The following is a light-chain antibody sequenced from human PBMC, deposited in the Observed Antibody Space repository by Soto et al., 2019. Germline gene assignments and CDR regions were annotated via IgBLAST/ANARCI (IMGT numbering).Light chain of an antibody. J-gene: IGKJ1*01. CDR3: QQYGTSWT. Sequence: EIWLTQSPATLSLSPGERATLSCRASQSVSDYLAWYKQKPGQAPRLLIYGASSRATGIPDRLSGSASGTEFPLTISRMEPEDSAVYFCQQYGTSWTFGHGTKVDIK. CDR1: QSVSDY. V-gene: IGKV3-20*01. CDR2: GAS.